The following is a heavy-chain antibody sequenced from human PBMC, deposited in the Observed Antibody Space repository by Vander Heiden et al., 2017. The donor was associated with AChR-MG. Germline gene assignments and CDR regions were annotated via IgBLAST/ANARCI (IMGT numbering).Heavy chain of an antibody. V-gene: IGHV3-30-3*01. CDR3: ASLSSSREEYGMDV. Sequence: VQLVESGGGVVQPGRSLRLSCAAFGFTFSSYAMHGVREAPGKGLEWVAVISYDGSNKYNADSVKGRFTISRDNSKNTLYLQMNSLRAEDTAVYYCASLSSSREEYGMDVWGQGTTVTVSS. J-gene: IGHJ6*02. CDR2: ISYDGSNK. D-gene: IGHD6-13*01. CDR1: GFTFSSYA.